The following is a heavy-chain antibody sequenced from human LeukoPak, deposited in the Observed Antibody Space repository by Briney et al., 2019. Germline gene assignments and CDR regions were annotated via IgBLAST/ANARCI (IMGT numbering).Heavy chain of an antibody. Sequence: GGSLRLSCAASVFTFSIYAMSGVPQAPGKGREGVSAISGSGGSTYYADSVKGRFTISRDNSKNTLYLQMNSLRAEDTAVYYCAKDPKYSSGWFDYWGQGTLVTVSS. V-gene: IGHV3-23*01. D-gene: IGHD6-19*01. J-gene: IGHJ4*02. CDR2: ISGSGGST. CDR3: AKDPKYSSGWFDY. CDR1: VFTFSIYA.